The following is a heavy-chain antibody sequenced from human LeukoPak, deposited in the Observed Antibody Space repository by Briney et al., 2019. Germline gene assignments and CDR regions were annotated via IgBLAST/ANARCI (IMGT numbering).Heavy chain of an antibody. CDR1: GGSISSYY. D-gene: IGHD6-13*01. V-gene: IGHV4-59*01. CDR3: ARGAAAAGTYHYYYMDV. CDR2: IYDSVST. J-gene: IGHJ6*03. Sequence: SETLSLTFTVSGGSISSYYWSWIRQPPGKGLEWIGYIYDSVSTNYNPSLKSRVTISVDTSKNQFSLKLSSVTAADTAVYYCARGAAAAGTYHYYYMDVWGKGTTVTVSS.